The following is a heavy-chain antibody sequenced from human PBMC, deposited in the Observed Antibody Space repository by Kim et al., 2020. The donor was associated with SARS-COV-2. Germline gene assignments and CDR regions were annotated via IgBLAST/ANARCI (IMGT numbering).Heavy chain of an antibody. V-gene: IGHV5-51*01. CDR3: ARHRRDIVVVPAAHILKGRKTEFDY. Sequence: GESLKISCKGSGYSFTSYWIGWVRQMPGKGLEWMGIIYPGDTDTRYSPSFQGQVTISADKSISTAYLQWSSLKASDTAMYYCARHRRDIVVVPAAHILKGRKTEFDYWGQGTLVTVSS. J-gene: IGHJ4*02. CDR1: GYSFTSYW. CDR2: IYPGDTDT. D-gene: IGHD2-2*01.